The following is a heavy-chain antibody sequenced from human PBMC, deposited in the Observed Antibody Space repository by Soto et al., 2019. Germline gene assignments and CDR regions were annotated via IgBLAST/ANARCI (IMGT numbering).Heavy chain of an antibody. Sequence: ETLSLTCSVSGDSISNSRFYWAWIRQPPGEGLEWIGRIYHTGNAYDNPSLKSRVTISVDTSKNQFSLKLTSVTAADAALYYCARDFFDSSDYPTHWFDPWGQGTLVTVSS. J-gene: IGHJ5*02. V-gene: IGHV4-39*01. CDR2: IYHTGNA. D-gene: IGHD3-22*01. CDR3: ARDFFDSSDYPTHWFDP. CDR1: GDSISNSRFY.